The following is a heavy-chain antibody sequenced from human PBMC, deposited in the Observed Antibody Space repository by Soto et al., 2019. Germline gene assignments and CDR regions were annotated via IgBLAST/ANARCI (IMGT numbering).Heavy chain of an antibody. Sequence: QVQLVQSGAEVKKPGASVKVSCKASGYTFTGYYMHWVRQAPGQGLEWMGWINPNSGGTNYAQKFQGWVTMTRDTSISTAYMELSRLRSDDTAVYYCARLGCSGGSCYRNNDAFDIWGQGTMVTVSS. V-gene: IGHV1-2*04. CDR2: INPNSGGT. D-gene: IGHD2-15*01. J-gene: IGHJ3*02. CDR3: ARLGCSGGSCYRNNDAFDI. CDR1: GYTFTGYY.